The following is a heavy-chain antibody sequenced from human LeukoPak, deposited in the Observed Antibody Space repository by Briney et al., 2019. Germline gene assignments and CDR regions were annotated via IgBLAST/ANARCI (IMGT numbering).Heavy chain of an antibody. CDR1: GYTFTSYG. CDR2: ISACNGNT. V-gene: IGHV1-18*01. CDR3: ARNSTVGSAFDI. Sequence: ASVKVSCKASGYTFTSYGISWVRQAPGQGLEWMGWISACNGNTNYAQKLQGRVTMTTDTSTSTAYMELRSLRSDDTAVYYCARNSTVGSAFDIWGQGTMVTVSS. J-gene: IGHJ3*02. D-gene: IGHD4-23*01.